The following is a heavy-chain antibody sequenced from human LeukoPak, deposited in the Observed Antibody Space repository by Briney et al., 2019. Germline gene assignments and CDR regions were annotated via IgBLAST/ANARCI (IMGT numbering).Heavy chain of an antibody. CDR2: ISGSGGST. Sequence: GGSLRLSCAASRFTFSDYGISWVRQAPGKGLEWVSAISGSGGSTYYADSVKGRFTISRDSSKNTLFLQMNRLRPEDAAVYYCAKAPVTTCRGAYCYPFDYWGQGTLVTVSS. CDR3: AKAPVTTCRGAYCYPFDY. CDR1: RFTFSDYG. V-gene: IGHV3-23*01. J-gene: IGHJ4*02. D-gene: IGHD2-15*01.